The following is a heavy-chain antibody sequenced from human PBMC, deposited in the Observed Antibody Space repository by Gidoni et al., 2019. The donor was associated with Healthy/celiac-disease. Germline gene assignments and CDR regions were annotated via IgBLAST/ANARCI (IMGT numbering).Heavy chain of an antibody. V-gene: IGHV3-23*01. CDR3: AKNPRPTANYYYDGMDV. Sequence: EVQLLESGGCLVQPGGSLRLSCSASGFTFRSFSMSWVRQAPGKGLEWGSAMSGSGGSTYYADSVKGRFTISRDNSKNTLYLQMNSRRAEDTAVYYCAKNPRPTANYYYDGMDVWGQGTTVTVSS. CDR2: MSGSGGST. CDR1: GFTFRSFS. D-gene: IGHD1-26*01. J-gene: IGHJ6*02.